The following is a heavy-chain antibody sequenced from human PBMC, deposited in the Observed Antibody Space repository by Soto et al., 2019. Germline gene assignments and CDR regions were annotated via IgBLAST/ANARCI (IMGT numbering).Heavy chain of an antibody. CDR3: ARDRSRGGYSSSSGWFDP. CDR1: GGTFSSYA. CDR2: IIPIFGTA. V-gene: IGHV1-69*13. Sequence: GASVKVSCKASGGTFSSYAISWVRQAPGQGLEWMGGIIPIFGTANYAQKFQGRVTITADESTSTAYMELSSLRSEDTAVYYCARDRSRGGYSSSSGWFDPWGQGTLVTVSS. D-gene: IGHD6-6*01. J-gene: IGHJ5*02.